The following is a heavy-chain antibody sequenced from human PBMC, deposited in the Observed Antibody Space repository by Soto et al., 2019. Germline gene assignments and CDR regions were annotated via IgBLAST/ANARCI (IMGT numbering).Heavy chain of an antibody. V-gene: IGHV4-30-4*01. CDR3: ARHFVAVVIKGWGY. CDR2: IYYSGST. J-gene: IGHJ4*02. D-gene: IGHD3-10*01. CDR1: GGSISSGDYY. Sequence: PSETLSLTCTVSGGSISSGDYYWSWIRQPPGKGLEWIGYIYYSGSTYYNPSLKSRVTISVDTSKNQFSLKLISVTAADTAVYYCARHFVAVVIKGWGYWGQGKLVTVS.